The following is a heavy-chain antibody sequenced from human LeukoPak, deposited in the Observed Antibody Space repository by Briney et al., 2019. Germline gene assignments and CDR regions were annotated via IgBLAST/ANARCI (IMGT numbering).Heavy chain of an antibody. V-gene: IGHV4-31*03. D-gene: IGHD3-9*01. J-gene: IGHJ5*02. CDR3: ARDTTLPGYYQRWFDP. CDR1: GGSISSGGYY. CDR2: IYYSGST. Sequence: SETLSLTCTVSGGSISSGGYYWSWIRQHPGKGLEWIGYIYYSGSTYYNPSLKSRVTISVDTSKNQFSLKLSSVTAADTAVYYCARDTTLPGYYQRWFDPWGQGTLVTVSS.